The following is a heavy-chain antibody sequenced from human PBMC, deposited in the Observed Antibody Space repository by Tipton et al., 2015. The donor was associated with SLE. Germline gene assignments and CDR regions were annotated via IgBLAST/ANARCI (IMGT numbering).Heavy chain of an antibody. V-gene: IGHV4-59*01. CDR1: GGSISSYY. CDR2: IYYSGST. Sequence: TLSLTCTVSGGSISSYYWSWIRQPPGKGLEWIGYIYYSGSTNYNPSLKSRVTISVDTSKNQFSLKLSSVTAADTAVYYCARAGAGYFYYYCMDVWGKGTTVTVSS. CDR3: ARAGAGYFYYYCMDV. J-gene: IGHJ6*03.